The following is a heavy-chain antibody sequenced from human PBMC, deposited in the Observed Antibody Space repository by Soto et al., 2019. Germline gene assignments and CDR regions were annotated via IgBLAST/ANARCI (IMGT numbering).Heavy chain of an antibody. V-gene: IGHV3-30-3*01. J-gene: IGHJ2*01. CDR2: ISYDGSNK. CDR3: ATPLSREDYTGEYFEL. Sequence: QVQLVESGGGVVQPGRSLRLSCAASGFTFSSYAMHWVRQVPGKGLEWVAVISYDGSNKYYADSVKGRVTISRDNSKNTLYLQMNRLRADDTTVSYCATPLSREDYTGEYFELWGRGTLVTVSS. D-gene: IGHD7-27*01. CDR1: GFTFSSYA.